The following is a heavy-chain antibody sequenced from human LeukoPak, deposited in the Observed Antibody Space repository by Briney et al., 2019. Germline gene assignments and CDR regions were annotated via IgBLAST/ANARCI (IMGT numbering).Heavy chain of an antibody. CDR1: GFSSYS. V-gene: IGHV3-21*01. Sequence: GGSLRLSCAASGFSSYSLNWVRQAPGKGLEWVSSISSGSDYIYYADSVKGRFTISRDNAKNSLYQQMNSLRAEDTAIYYCARDPWGTHAYWGQGTLVTVSS. D-gene: IGHD3-16*01. J-gene: IGHJ4*02. CDR2: ISSGSDYI. CDR3: ARDPWGTHAY.